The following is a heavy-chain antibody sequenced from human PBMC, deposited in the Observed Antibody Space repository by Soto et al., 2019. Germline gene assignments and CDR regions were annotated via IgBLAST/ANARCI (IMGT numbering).Heavy chain of an antibody. D-gene: IGHD3-3*01. V-gene: IGHV4-30-4*01. CDR1: GGSISSGDYY. J-gene: IGHJ5*02. CDR3: ARSSNQLTIFGVVSGISWFDP. Sequence: PSETLSLTCTVSGGSISSGDYYWSWIRQPPGKGLEWIGYIYYSGSTYYNPSLKSRVTISVDTSKNQFSLKLSSVTAADTAVYYCARSSNQLTIFGVVSGISWFDPWGQGTLVTVSS. CDR2: IYYSGST.